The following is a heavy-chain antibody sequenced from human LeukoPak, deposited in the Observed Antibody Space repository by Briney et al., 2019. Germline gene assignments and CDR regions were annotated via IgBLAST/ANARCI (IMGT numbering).Heavy chain of an antibody. Sequence: GGSLRLSCAASGFTFSSYGMHWVRQAPGKGLECVAVIWYDGSNKYYADSVKGRFTISRDNSKNTLYLQMNSLRAEDTAVYYCAKDRVVRGVINWFDPWGQGTLLTVSS. D-gene: IGHD3-10*01. CDR1: GFTFSSYG. V-gene: IGHV3-33*06. CDR2: IWYDGSNK. J-gene: IGHJ5*02. CDR3: AKDRVVRGVINWFDP.